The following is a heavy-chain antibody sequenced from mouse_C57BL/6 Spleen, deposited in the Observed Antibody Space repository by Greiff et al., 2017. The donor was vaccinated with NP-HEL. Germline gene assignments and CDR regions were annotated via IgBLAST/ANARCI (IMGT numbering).Heavy chain of an antibody. V-gene: IGHV14-3*01. Sequence: EVQLQQSVAELVRPGASVKLSCTASGFNIKNTYMHWVKQRPEQGLEWIGRIDPANGNTKYAPKFQGKATITADTSSNTAYLQLSSMTSEDAAIYYCASCDYDGSSRDYWGQGTTLTVSS. CDR2: IDPANGNT. D-gene: IGHD1-1*01. J-gene: IGHJ2*01. CDR3: ASCDYDGSSRDY. CDR1: GFNIKNTY.